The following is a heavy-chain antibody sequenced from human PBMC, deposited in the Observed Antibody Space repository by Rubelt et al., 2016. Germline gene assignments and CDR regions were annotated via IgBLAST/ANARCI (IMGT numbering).Heavy chain of an antibody. J-gene: IGHJ4*02. CDR2: INAGNGNP. V-gene: IGHV1-3*01. CDR3: ARYYYDSSGYVYFDY. CDR1: GYTFTSYA. Sequence: QVQLVQSGAEVKKPGASVKVSCKASGYTFTSYAMHWVRQAPGQRLEWMGWINAGNGNPKYSQKFQGRVTITRDTSAGTAYMELSSLRSEDTAVYYCARYYYDSSGYVYFDYWGQGTLVTVSS. D-gene: IGHD3-22*01.